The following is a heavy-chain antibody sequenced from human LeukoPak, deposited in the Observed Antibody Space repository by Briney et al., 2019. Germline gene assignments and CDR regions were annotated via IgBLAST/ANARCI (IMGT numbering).Heavy chain of an antibody. Sequence: GRSRRFYCAASGFNFDDYAMHWVRHAPGKGLEWFSGISWNCGSIGYADSVKGRFTISRDNAKNYLYLQMNCLRAEDTGLYYCAKDYYPDVVVVPAAQDWYFDLCGRGTLVTVSS. CDR3: AKDYYPDVVVVPAAQDWYFDL. J-gene: IGHJ2*01. CDR2: ISWNCGSI. CDR1: GFNFDDYA. V-gene: IGHV3-9*01. D-gene: IGHD2-2*01.